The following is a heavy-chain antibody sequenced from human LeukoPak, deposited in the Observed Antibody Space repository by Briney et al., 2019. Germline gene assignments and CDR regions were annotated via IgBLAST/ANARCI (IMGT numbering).Heavy chain of an antibody. J-gene: IGHJ4*02. CDR2: ISSSSSYI. CDR1: GFTFSSYI. V-gene: IGHV3-21*01. D-gene: IGHD5-18*01. Sequence: GGFLRFSSAASGFTFSSYIMNLVHQAPEKGVERVSSISSSSSYIYYADSVTSRFTISRDNAKNSLYLQMNSLRAEDTAVYYCARDLGYSYGPFGYWGQGTLVTVSS. CDR3: ARDLGYSYGPFGY.